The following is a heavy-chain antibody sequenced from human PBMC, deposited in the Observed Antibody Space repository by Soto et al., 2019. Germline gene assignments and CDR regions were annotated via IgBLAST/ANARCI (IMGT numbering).Heavy chain of an antibody. CDR1: GFTFGDYA. CDR2: IRSKAYGGTT. CDR3: TRPSAMLGTYAFDI. V-gene: IGHV3-49*03. D-gene: IGHD7-27*01. J-gene: IGHJ3*02. Sequence: GSLRLSCTASGFTFGDYAMSWFRQAPGKGLEWVGFIRSKAYGGTTEYAASVKGRFTISRDDSKSIAYLQMNSLKTEDTAVYYCTRPSAMLGTYAFDIWGQGTMVTVSS.